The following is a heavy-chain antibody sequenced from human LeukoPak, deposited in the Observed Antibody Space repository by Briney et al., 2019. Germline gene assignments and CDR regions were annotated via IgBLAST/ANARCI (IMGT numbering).Heavy chain of an antibody. V-gene: IGHV3-21*01. CDR3: ARGQTSTPRWFDP. J-gene: IGHJ5*02. CDR2: ISSRSSYI. CDR1: GFTFSSYS. D-gene: IGHD1-7*01. Sequence: GGSLRLSCAASGFTFSSYSMNWVRQAPGKGLEWVSSISSRSSYIYYADSVKGRFTVSRDNAKNSLYLQMNSLRAEDTAVYYCARGQTSTPRWFDPWGQGTLVTVSS.